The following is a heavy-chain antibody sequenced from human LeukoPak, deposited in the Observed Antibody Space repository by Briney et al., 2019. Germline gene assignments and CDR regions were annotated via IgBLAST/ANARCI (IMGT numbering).Heavy chain of an antibody. V-gene: IGHV4-4*07. CDR2: IYTSGST. CDR3: ARDQNPNSSIWSWFDP. Sequence: SETLSLTCTVSGGSISNYYWSWIRQPAGKGLEWIGRIYTSGSTNYNPSLKSRVTMSVDTSKNQFSLKLSSVTAADTAVYYCARDQNPNSSIWSWFDPWGQGTLVTVSS. CDR1: GGSISNYY. J-gene: IGHJ5*02. D-gene: IGHD6-13*01.